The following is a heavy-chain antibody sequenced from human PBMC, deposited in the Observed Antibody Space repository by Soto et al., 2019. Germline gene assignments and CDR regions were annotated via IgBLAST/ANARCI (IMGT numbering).Heavy chain of an antibody. D-gene: IGHD5-12*01. V-gene: IGHV6-1*01. CDR1: GDTVSTNTAA. J-gene: IGHJ6*02. CDR3: ARDWGYDPDPTYYYGMDV. CDR2: IYYKSRWYN. Sequence: PSQTLSLTCAISGDTVSTNTAAWNWIRKSPSRGLEWLGRIYYKSRWYNDYSESLKSRIAIIPDTSRNQFSLQLNSVIPEDTAVYYCARDWGYDPDPTYYYGMDVWGQGTKVTVSS.